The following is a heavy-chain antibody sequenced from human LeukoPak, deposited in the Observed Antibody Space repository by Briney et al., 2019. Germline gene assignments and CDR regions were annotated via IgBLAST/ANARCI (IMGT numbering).Heavy chain of an antibody. CDR2: IWYDGSNK. CDR3: ARGGSSWPFDY. V-gene: IGHV3-33*01. CDR1: GFTFSSYG. D-gene: IGHD6-13*01. Sequence: GGSLRLSCAASGFTFSSYGMHWVRQAPGKGLEWVAVIWYDGSNKYYADSVKGRFTISRDNSKNTLYLQMNSLRAEDTAAYYCARGGSSWPFDYWGQGTLVTVSS. J-gene: IGHJ4*02.